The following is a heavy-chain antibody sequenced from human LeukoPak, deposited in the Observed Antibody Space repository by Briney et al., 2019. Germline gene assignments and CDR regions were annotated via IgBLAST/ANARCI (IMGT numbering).Heavy chain of an antibody. V-gene: IGHV3-9*01. CDR2: ISWNSGSI. CDR3: ARRTRADIQKDDAFDI. Sequence: GGSLRLSCAASGFTFDDYAMHWVRQAPGKGLEWVSGISWNSGSIGYADSVKGRFTISRDNAKNSLYLQMNSLRAEDTAVYYCARRTRADIQKDDAFDIWGQGTMVTVSS. J-gene: IGHJ3*02. D-gene: IGHD3-9*01. CDR1: GFTFDDYA.